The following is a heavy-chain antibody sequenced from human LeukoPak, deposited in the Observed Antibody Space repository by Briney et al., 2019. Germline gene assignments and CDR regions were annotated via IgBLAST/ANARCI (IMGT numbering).Heavy chain of an antibody. CDR2: INPSGGST. Sequence: GASVKVSCKASGYAFTSYYMHWVRQAPGQGLEWMGIINPSGGSTSYAQKFQGRVTMTRDTSTSTVYMELSSLRSEDTAEYYCARGGLVLLWFGELGIDWFDPWGQGTLVTVSS. D-gene: IGHD3-10*01. V-gene: IGHV1-46*01. J-gene: IGHJ5*02. CDR1: GYAFTSYY. CDR3: ARGGLVLLWFGELGIDWFDP.